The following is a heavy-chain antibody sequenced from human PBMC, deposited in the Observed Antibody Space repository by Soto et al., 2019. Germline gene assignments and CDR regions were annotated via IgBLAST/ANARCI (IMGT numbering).Heavy chain of an antibody. V-gene: IGHV4-30-2*01. CDR2: IYHSGST. CDR1: GGSISSGGYS. Sequence: PSETLSLTCAVSGGSISSGGYSWSWIRQPPGKGLEWIGYIYHSGSTYYNPSLKSRVTISVDRSKNQFSLKLSSVTAADTAVYYCARATPIGYCSSTSCAARVSWFDPWGQGTLVTVSS. CDR3: ARATPIGYCSSTSCAARVSWFDP. D-gene: IGHD2-2*01. J-gene: IGHJ5*02.